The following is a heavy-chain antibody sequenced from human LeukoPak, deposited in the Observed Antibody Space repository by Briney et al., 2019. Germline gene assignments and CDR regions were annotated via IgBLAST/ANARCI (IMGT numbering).Heavy chain of an antibody. CDR1: GYSFTSYW. J-gene: IGHJ5*02. V-gene: IGHV5-51*01. CDR3: ARQSKQQLEDWFAP. Sequence: GESLKISCKASGYSFTSYWIAWVRQMPGKGLEWMGIIYPGDSDTRYSPSFQGQVTISVDKSISTAYLQWSSLKASDTAIYFCARQSKQQLEDWFAPWGQGTLVTVSS. D-gene: IGHD6-13*01. CDR2: IYPGDSDT.